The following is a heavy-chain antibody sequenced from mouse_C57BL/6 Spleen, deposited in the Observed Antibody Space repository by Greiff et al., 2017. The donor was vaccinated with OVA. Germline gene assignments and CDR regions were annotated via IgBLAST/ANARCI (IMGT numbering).Heavy chain of an antibody. Sequence: EVQLQQSGPELVKPGASVKMSCKASGYTFTDYYMNWVKQSHGKSLEWIGDINPNNGGTSYNQKFKGKATLTVDKSSSTAYMELRSLTSEDSAVYYCARGYGYYGYFDVWGTGTTVTVSS. J-gene: IGHJ1*03. CDR2: INPNNGGT. CDR1: GYTFTDYY. V-gene: IGHV1-26*01. CDR3: ARGYGYYGYFDV. D-gene: IGHD2-2*01.